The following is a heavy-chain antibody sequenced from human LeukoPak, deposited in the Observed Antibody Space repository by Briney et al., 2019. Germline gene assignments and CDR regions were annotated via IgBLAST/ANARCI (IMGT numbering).Heavy chain of an antibody. V-gene: IGHV4-59*01. D-gene: IGHD2-15*01. Sequence: SETLSLTCTVSGGSISSYYWSWIRQPPGKGLEWIGYIYYSGSTNYNPSLRSRVTISVDTSKNQFSLKLSSVTAADTAVYYCARTTEGYCRGRSCYSYYYYMDVWGKGTTVTVSS. CDR1: GGSISSYY. CDR3: ARTTEGYCRGRSCYSYYYYMDV. J-gene: IGHJ6*03. CDR2: IYYSGST.